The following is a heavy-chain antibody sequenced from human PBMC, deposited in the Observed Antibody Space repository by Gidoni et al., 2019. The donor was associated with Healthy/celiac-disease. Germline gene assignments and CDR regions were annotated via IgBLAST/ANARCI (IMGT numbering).Heavy chain of an antibody. CDR1: GGSISSGGYY. J-gene: IGHJ2*01. CDR2: IYYSGST. V-gene: IGHV4-31*03. CDR3: ARGSPRALGRSRGYWYFDL. D-gene: IGHD7-27*01. Sequence: QVQLQESGPGLVKPSQTLSLTCTVSGGSISSGGYYWSWIRQHPGKGLEWIGYIYYSGSTYYNPSLKSRVTISVDTSKNQFSLKLSSVTAADTAVYYCARGSPRALGRSRGYWYFDLWGRGTLVTVSS.